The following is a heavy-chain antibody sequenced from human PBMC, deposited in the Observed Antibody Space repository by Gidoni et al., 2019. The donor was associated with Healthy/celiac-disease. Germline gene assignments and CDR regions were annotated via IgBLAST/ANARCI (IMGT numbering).Heavy chain of an antibody. CDR2: IKQDGSEK. CDR1: GFTFSSYG. J-gene: IGHJ6*02. Sequence: EVQLVESGGGLVQPGGSLRLSCAASGFTFSSYGMSWVRQAPGKGLEWVANIKQDGSEKYYVDSVKGRFTISRDNAKNSLYLQMNSLRAEDTAVYYCARDGVGSGWYVDYYYYYGMDVWGQGTTVTVSS. V-gene: IGHV3-7*05. D-gene: IGHD6-19*01. CDR3: ARDGVGSGWYVDYYYYYGMDV.